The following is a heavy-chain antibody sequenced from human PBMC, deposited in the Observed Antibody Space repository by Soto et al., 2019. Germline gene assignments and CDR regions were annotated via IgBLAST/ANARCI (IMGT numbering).Heavy chain of an antibody. CDR3: AEQLVTVGLVAP. Sequence: QITLKESGPTLVKPTQTLTLTCTFSGFLLRNSGVGVGWIRQPPEKALEWVALIYWNDDKRYSPSLKSRLTHPVENHKPLVVPTMNHSDPVCRSPCFGAEQLVTVGLVAPWGQGTLVTVSS. D-gene: IGHD5-18*01. J-gene: IGHJ5*02. V-gene: IGHV2-5*04. CDR2: IYWNDDK. CDR1: GFLLRNSGVG.